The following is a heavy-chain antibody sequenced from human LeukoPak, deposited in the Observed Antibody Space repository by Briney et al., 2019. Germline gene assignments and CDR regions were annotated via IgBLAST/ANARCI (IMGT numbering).Heavy chain of an antibody. CDR1: GFTFNTYW. CDR2: IRYVGSDK. D-gene: IGHD4-17*01. CDR3: ARENDYALDY. J-gene: IGHJ4*02. V-gene: IGHV3-33*08. Sequence: GGSLRLSCAASGFTFNTYWMSWVRQAPGKGLEWVAVIRYVGSDKYYADSVKGRFTVSRDNSQNTMYLQMNSLRAEDTAVYYCARENDYALDYWGQGTLVTVSS.